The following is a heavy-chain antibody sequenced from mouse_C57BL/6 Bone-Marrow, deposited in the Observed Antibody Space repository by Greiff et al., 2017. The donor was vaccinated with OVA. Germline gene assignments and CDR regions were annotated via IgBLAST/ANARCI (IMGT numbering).Heavy chain of an antibody. Sequence: QVQLQQSGPELVKPGASVKISCKASGYAFSSSWMNWVKQRPGKGLEWIGRIYPGDGDTNYNGKFQGKATLTADKSSSTAYMQLSSLASEDSAVYFCARSLNYDSNYGFAYWGQGTLVTVSA. J-gene: IGHJ3*01. CDR3: ARSLNYDSNYGFAY. V-gene: IGHV1-82*01. D-gene: IGHD2-5*01. CDR2: IYPGDGDT. CDR1: GYAFSSSW.